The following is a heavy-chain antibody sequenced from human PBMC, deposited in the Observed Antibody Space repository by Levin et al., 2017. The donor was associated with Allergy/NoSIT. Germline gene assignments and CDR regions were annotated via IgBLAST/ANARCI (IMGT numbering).Heavy chain of an antibody. CDR3: ASEQNFIVGATTLFDY. V-gene: IGHV3-30*03. J-gene: IGHJ4*02. Sequence: GESLKISCAASGFTFSSYGMHWVRQAPGKGLEWVAVISYDGSNKYYADSVKGRFTISRDNSKNTLYLQMNSLRAEDTAVYYCASEQNFIVGATTLFDYWGQGTLVTVSS. D-gene: IGHD1-26*01. CDR2: ISYDGSNK. CDR1: GFTFSSYG.